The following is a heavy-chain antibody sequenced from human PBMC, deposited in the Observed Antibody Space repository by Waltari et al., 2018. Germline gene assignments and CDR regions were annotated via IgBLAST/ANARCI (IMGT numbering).Heavy chain of an antibody. V-gene: IGHV1-69*04. D-gene: IGHD2-21*01. CDR2: IVPDLRIT. J-gene: IGHJ4*02. Sequence: QVQLVQSGAEVKRPGSSVKVSCKASGGTLHAIFWVRQAPGQGLELMGWIVPDLRITNYPQKFEDRVIITADTSTNTAYLELRRLTSADTAVYYCAREVIKRAGPDSWGQGTLVTVSS. CDR3: AREVIKRAGPDS. CDR1: GGTLHA.